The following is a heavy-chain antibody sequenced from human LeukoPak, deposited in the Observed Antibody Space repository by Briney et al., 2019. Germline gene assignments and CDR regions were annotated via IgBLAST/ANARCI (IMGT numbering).Heavy chain of an antibody. D-gene: IGHD2-8*01. CDR2: INPNSGGT. Sequence: ASVKVSCKASGYTFTGYYMHWVRQAPGQGLEWMGWINPNSGGTNYAQKFQGRVTMTRDTPISTAYMELSRLRSDDTAVYYCARVHCTNGVCYPYFDYWGQGTLVTVSS. CDR3: ARVHCTNGVCYPYFDY. V-gene: IGHV1-2*02. CDR1: GYTFTGYY. J-gene: IGHJ4*02.